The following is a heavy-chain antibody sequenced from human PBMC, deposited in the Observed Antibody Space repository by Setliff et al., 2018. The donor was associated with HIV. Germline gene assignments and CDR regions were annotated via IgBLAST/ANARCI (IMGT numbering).Heavy chain of an antibody. CDR2: IHHSGST. J-gene: IGHJ4*02. Sequence: SETLSLTCAVSGYYIRSGYYWGWIRQPPGKGLEWIGTIHHSGSTYYSPSLKSRLSMSVDTSKNQFSLKLTSVTAADAAVYYCARDGRDVHYWGQGTLVTVSS. CDR3: ARDGRDVHY. V-gene: IGHV4-38-2*02. CDR1: GYYIRSGYY.